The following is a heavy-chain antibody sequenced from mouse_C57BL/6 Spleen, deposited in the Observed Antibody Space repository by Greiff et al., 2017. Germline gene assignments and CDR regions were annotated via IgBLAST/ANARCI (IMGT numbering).Heavy chain of an antibody. D-gene: IGHD3-3*01. CDR1: GYTFTSYW. Sequence: QVQLQQPGAELVKPGASVKLSCKASGYTFTSYWMHWVKQRPGQGLEWIGMIHPNSGSTNYNEKFKSKATLTVDKSSSTAYIQLSSLTSEDSAVYYCARGTGGQLDYWGQGTTLTVSS. CDR3: ARGTGGQLDY. J-gene: IGHJ2*01. CDR2: IHPNSGST. V-gene: IGHV1-64*01.